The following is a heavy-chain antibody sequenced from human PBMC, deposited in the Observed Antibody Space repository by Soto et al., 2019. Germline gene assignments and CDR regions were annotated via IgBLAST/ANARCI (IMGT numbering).Heavy chain of an antibody. Sequence: GGSLRLSCAASGFTFSSYGMHWVRQAPGKGLEWVAVISYDGSNKYYADSVKGRFTISRDNSKNTLYLQMNSLRAEDTAVYYCVRDLAYCTSTRCDGYGVDVWGQGTMVTVSS. CDR3: VRDLAYCTSTRCDGYGVDV. J-gene: IGHJ6*02. V-gene: IGHV3-30*03. D-gene: IGHD2-2*01. CDR2: ISYDGSNK. CDR1: GFTFSSYG.